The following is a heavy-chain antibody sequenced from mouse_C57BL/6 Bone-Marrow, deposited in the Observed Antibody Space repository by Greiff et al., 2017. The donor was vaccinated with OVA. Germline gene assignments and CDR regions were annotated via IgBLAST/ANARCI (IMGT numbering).Heavy chain of an antibody. V-gene: IGHV1-26*01. CDR2: INPNNGGT. Sequence: EVQLQQSGPELVKPGASVKISCKASGYTFTDYYMNWVKQSHGKSLEWIGDINPNNGGTSYNQKFKGKATLTVDKSSSTAYMELRSLTSEDSAVYYCASLLWLRRGDFDYWGQGTTLTVSS. CDR3: ASLLWLRRGDFDY. D-gene: IGHD2-2*01. J-gene: IGHJ2*01. CDR1: GYTFTDYY.